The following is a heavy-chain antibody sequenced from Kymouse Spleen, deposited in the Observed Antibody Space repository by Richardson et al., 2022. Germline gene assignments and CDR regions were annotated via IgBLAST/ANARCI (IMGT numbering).Heavy chain of an antibody. D-gene: IGHD2-2*02. J-gene: IGHJ6*02. CDR2: ISYDGSNK. V-gene: IGHV3-30*18. CDR1: GFTFSSYG. CDR3: AKDIVVVPAAIGTYYYYGMDV. Sequence: QVQLVESGGGVVQPGRSLRLSCAASGFTFSSYGMHWVRQAPGKGLEWVAVISYDGSNKYYADSVKGRFTISRDNSKNTLYLQMNSLRAEDTAVYYCAKDIVVVPAAIGTYYYYGMDVWGQGTTVTVSS.